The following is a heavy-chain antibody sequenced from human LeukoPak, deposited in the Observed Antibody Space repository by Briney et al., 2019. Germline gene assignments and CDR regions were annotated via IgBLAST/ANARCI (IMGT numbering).Heavy chain of an antibody. CDR1: GFTFSGFW. CDR3: ARDGGRGTYAFDI. D-gene: IGHD1-7*01. V-gene: IGHV3-7*03. J-gene: IGHJ3*02. Sequence: GGSLRLSCAVSGFTFSGFWMSWSRQAPGKGLEWVASINSDGSEGYYADVVKGRFTISRDNAKNSLYLQINSLRAEDTAVYYCARDGGRGTYAFDIWGQGTMVTVSS. CDR2: INSDGSEG.